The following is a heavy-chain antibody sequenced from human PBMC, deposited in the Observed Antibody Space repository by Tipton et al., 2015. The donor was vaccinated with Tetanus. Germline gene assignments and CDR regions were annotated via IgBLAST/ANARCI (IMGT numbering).Heavy chain of an antibody. CDR3: ARAYCSGGICCFDS. CDR2: ISHEGSSK. D-gene: IGHD2-15*01. CDR1: GFSFSSFA. Sequence: CAASGFSFSSFAMDWVRQPPGKGLEWVSVISHEGSSKNYADSVKGRFTISRDNSKNTLYLQMNSLRAEDTAMYYCARAYCSGGICCFDSWGQGILVTVSS. J-gene: IGHJ4*02. V-gene: IGHV3-30-3*01.